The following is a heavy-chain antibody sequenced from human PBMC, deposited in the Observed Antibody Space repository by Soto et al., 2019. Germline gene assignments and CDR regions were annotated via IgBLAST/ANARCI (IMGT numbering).Heavy chain of an antibody. V-gene: IGHV5-51*01. J-gene: IGHJ4*02. CDR3: ARHEVRYDSSDDYFDY. CDR1: GYTFTDYW. Sequence: PGESLKISCKGSGYTFTDYWIGWVRQLPGKGLEWMGIIYPGDSDTRYSPSFQGHVTITVDKSTSTAYLQWSSLKASDTAMYYCARHEVRYDSSDDYFDYWGQGTLVTVSS. D-gene: IGHD3-22*01. CDR2: IYPGDSDT.